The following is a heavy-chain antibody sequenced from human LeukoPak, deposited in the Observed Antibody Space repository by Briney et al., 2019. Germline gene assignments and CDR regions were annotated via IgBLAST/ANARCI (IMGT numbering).Heavy chain of an antibody. D-gene: IGHD3-3*01. J-gene: IGHJ4*02. CDR3: ARVEGGYYKGYYFDY. CDR2: IIPIFGTA. V-gene: IGHV1-69*01. CDR1: GGTFSSYA. Sequence: GSSVKVPCKASGGTFSSYAVSWVRQAPGQGLEWMGGIIPIFGTANYAQKFQGRVTITADESTSTAYMELSSLRSEDTAVYYCARVEGGYYKGYYFDYWGQGTLVTVSS.